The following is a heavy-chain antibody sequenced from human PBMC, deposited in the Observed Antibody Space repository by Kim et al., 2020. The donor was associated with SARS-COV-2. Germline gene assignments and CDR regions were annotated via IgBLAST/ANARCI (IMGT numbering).Heavy chain of an antibody. CDR3: AKVGNYDFWSGYSQSLDSAANIRDY. D-gene: IGHD3-3*01. Sequence: GGSLRLSCAASGFTFSSYAMSWVRQAPGKGLEWVSAISGSGGSTYYADSVKGRFTISRDNSKNTLYLQMNSLRAEDTAVYYCAKVGNYDFWSGYSQSLDSAANIRDYWGQGTLVTVSS. V-gene: IGHV3-23*01. J-gene: IGHJ4*02. CDR2: ISGSGGST. CDR1: GFTFSSYA.